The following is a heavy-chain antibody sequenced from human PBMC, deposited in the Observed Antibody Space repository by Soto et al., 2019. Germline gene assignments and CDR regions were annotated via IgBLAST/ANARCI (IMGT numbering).Heavy chain of an antibody. Sequence: SETLSLTCTVSGGSISSGGYYWSWIRQHPGKGLEWIGYIYYSGSTYYNPSLKSRVTISVDTSKNQFSLKLSSVTAADTAVYYCARARKYYYGSGSYSEAGYYYYYGMDVWGQGTTVTVSS. CDR2: IYYSGST. CDR3: ARARKYYYGSGSYSEAGYYYYYGMDV. CDR1: GGSISSGGYY. V-gene: IGHV4-31*03. J-gene: IGHJ6*02. D-gene: IGHD3-10*01.